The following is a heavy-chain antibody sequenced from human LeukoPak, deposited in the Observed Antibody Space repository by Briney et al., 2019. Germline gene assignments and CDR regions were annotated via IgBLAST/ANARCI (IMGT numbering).Heavy chain of an antibody. J-gene: IGHJ4*02. Sequence: SQTLSLTCTVSGGSISSGDYYWSWIRQPPGKGLEWIGYIYYSGSTYYNPSLKSRVTISVDTSKNQFSLKLSSVTAADTAVYYCARHCSSTCCYSGLDYWGQGTLVTVSS. CDR1: GGSISSGDYY. V-gene: IGHV4-30-4*08. CDR2: IYYSGST. D-gene: IGHD2-2*02. CDR3: ARHCSSTCCYSGLDY.